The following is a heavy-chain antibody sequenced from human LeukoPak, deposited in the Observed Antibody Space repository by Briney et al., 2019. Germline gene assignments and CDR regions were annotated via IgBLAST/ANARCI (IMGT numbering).Heavy chain of an antibody. CDR3: AKEQYSSSWYVYYGMDV. V-gene: IGHV3-9*01. D-gene: IGHD6-13*01. J-gene: IGHJ6*02. CDR2: ISWNSGSI. Sequence: PGGSLRLSCAVSGFTFDDYAMHWVRQAPGKGLEWVSGISWNSGSIGYADSVKGRFTISRDNAKNSLYLQMNSLRAEDTALYYCAKEQYSSSWYVYYGMDVWGQGTTVTVSS. CDR1: GFTFDDYA.